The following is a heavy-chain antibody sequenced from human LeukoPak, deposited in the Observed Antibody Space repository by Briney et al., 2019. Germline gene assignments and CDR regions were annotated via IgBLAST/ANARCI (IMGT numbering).Heavy chain of an antibody. CDR2: IYYSGST. CDR1: GGSISSYH. Sequence: SETLSLTCTVSGGSISSYHWNWIRQPPGKGLEWIGYIYYSGSTNYNSSFKSRVTISVDTSKNQFSLKLSSVTAADTAVYYCARDGRFGVRGVYYFDYWGQGTLVTVSS. CDR3: ARDGRFGVRGVYYFDY. J-gene: IGHJ4*02. V-gene: IGHV4-59*12. D-gene: IGHD3-10*01.